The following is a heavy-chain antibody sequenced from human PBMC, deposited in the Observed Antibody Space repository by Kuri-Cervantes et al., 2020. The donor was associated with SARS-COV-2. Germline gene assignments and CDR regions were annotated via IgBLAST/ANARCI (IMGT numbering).Heavy chain of an antibody. CDR1: GFTFGDYA. V-gene: IGHV3-49*03. CDR2: IRSKAYGGTT. D-gene: IGHD3-22*01. J-gene: IGHJ4*02. CDR3: ARVGPYYDSSGYYLDY. Sequence: GGSLRLSCTASGFTFGDYAMSWFRQAPGKGLEWVGFIRSKAYGGTTEYAASVKGRFTISRDNAKNSLYLQMNSLRAEDTAVYYCARVGPYYDSSGYYLDYWGQGTLVTVSS.